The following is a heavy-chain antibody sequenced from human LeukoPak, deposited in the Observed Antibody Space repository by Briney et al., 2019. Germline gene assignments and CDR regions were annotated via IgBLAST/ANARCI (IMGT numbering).Heavy chain of an antibody. Sequence: TASETLSLTCNVSGYSINSGYFWGWIRQPPGKGLEWIGSIYRSGSVYYNPPLKSRVIVSADTSKNQFSLKLSSVTAADTAVYYCARASPTYYYDSSGYYNRRGAFDIWGQGTMVTVSS. CDR2: IYRSGSV. J-gene: IGHJ3*02. V-gene: IGHV4-38-2*02. D-gene: IGHD3-22*01. CDR1: GYSINSGYF. CDR3: ARASPTYYYDSSGYYNRRGAFDI.